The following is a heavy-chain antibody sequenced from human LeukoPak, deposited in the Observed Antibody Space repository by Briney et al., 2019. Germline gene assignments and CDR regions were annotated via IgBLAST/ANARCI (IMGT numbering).Heavy chain of an antibody. D-gene: IGHD3-3*01. J-gene: IGHJ4*02. CDR3: VKEYHSRGFGAYFDY. CDR1: GFTFSSSA. V-gene: IGHV3-30*18. Sequence: GGSLRLPCAASGFTFSSSAMSWVRQAPGKGLEWVAVISSDGSIKVYADSVKGRFTLSRDNSINTVDLQMNSLRAEDTAVYYCVKEYHSRGFGAYFDYWGQGTLVTVSS. CDR2: ISSDGSIK.